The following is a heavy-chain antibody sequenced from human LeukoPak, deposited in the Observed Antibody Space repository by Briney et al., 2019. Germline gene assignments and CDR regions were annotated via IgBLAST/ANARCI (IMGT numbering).Heavy chain of an antibody. CDR3: ARGDFTMVRGVIDY. CDR1: GYTFTSYD. D-gene: IGHD3-10*01. J-gene: IGHJ4*02. Sequence: GASVKVSCKASGYTFTSYDINWVRQATGQGLKWMGWMNPNSGNTGYAQKFQGRVTMTRNTSISTAYMELSSLRSEDAAVYYCARGDFTMVRGVIDYWGQGTLVTVSS. CDR2: MNPNSGNT. V-gene: IGHV1-8*01.